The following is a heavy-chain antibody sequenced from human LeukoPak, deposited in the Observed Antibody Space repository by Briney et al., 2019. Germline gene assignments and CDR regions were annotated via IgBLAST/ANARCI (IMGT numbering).Heavy chain of an antibody. CDR3: AKDRDEWGSSSWYYFDY. CDR2: ISGSGGNT. V-gene: IGHV3-23*01. CDR1: GFTVSSNY. J-gene: IGHJ4*02. D-gene: IGHD6-13*01. Sequence: GGSLRLSCAASGFTVSSNYMSWVRQAPGKGLEWVSGISGSGGNTYYADSVKGRFTISRGNSKNTLYLQMNSLRAEDTAVYYCAKDRDEWGSSSWYYFDYWGQGTLVTVSS.